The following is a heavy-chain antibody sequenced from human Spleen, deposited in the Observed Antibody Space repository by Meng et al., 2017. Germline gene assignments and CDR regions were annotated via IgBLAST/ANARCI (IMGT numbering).Heavy chain of an antibody. D-gene: IGHD3-3*01. J-gene: IGHJ4*02. CDR2: IVVGSGNT. CDR3: AAVGHPTYYDFWSGYYFDY. V-gene: IGHV1-58*01. CDR1: GFTFTSSA. Sequence: SVKVSCKASGFTFTSSAVQWVRQARGQRLEWIGWIVVGSGNTNYAQKFQERVTITRDMSTSTAYMELSSLRSEDTAVYYCAAVGHPTYYDFWSGYYFDYWGQGTLVTVSS.